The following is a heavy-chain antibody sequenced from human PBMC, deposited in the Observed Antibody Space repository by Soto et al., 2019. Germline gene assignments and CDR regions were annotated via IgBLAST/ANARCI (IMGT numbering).Heavy chain of an antibody. J-gene: IGHJ5*02. CDR3: ARWGYYSSSASYGHWFDP. V-gene: IGHV1-3*01. CDR2: INAGNGNT. Sequence: ASVTVSCKPSGYTFTSYAMHWVRQAPGQRLEWMGWINAGNGNTKYSQKFQGRVTITRDTSASTAYMELSSLRSEDTAVYYCARWGYYSSSASYGHWFDPWGQRTLATVSS. CDR1: GYTFTSYA. D-gene: IGHD2-2*01.